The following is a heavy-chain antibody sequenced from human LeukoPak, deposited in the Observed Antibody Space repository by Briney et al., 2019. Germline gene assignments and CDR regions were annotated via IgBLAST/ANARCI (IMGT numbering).Heavy chain of an antibody. CDR1: GGSITSYY. J-gene: IGHJ4*02. CDR3: ARENGYRYDY. D-gene: IGHD5-18*01. CDR2: IYYSGST. V-gene: IGHV4-59*01. Sequence: SETLSLTCTVSGGSITSYYWTWIRQPPGKGLEWIGSIYYSGSTNYNPSLKSRVTISVDTSKNQFSLKLSSVTAADTALYYCARENGYRYDYWGQGTLVTVSS.